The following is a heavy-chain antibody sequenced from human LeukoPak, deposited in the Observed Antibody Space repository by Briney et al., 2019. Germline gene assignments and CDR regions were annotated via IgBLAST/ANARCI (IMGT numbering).Heavy chain of an antibody. CDR1: GFTFSSYA. D-gene: IGHD3-3*01. V-gene: IGHV3-23*01. Sequence: GGSLRLSCAASGFTFSSYAMSWVRQAPGKGLEWVSAISGSGGSTYYADSVKGRFTISRDNSKNTLYLQMNSLRAEDTAVYYCAKDDEYYDFWSGYYTGGRRYYMDVWGKGTTVTVSS. CDR3: AKDDEYYDFWSGYYTGGRRYYMDV. CDR2: ISGSGGST. J-gene: IGHJ6*03.